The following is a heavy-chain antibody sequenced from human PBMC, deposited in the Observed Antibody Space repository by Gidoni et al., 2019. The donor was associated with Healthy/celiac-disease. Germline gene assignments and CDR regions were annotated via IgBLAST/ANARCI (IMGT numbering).Heavy chain of an antibody. Sequence: QVQLQESGPGLVKPSQTLSLTCTVSGGSISSGDYYWSWIRQPPGKGLEWIGYIYYSGSNYYNPSLKSRVTISVDTSKNQFSLKLSSVTAADTAVYYCARGRIVVVPAANTHFDYWGQGTLVTVSS. J-gene: IGHJ4*02. CDR1: GGSISSGDYY. CDR2: IYYSGSN. CDR3: ARGRIVVVPAANTHFDY. D-gene: IGHD2-2*01. V-gene: IGHV4-30-4*01.